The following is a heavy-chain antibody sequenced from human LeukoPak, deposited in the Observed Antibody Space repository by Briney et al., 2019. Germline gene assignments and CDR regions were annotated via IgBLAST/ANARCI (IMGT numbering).Heavy chain of an antibody. CDR2: ISSSSSYI. Sequence: GGSLRLSCAASGFTFSSYSMNWVRQAPGEGLEWVSSISSSSSYIYYADSVKGRFTISRDNAKNSLYLQMNSLRAEDTAVYYCAREPRGITGTTGYWGQGTLVTVSS. CDR1: GFTFSSYS. V-gene: IGHV3-21*01. J-gene: IGHJ4*02. CDR3: AREPRGITGTTGY. D-gene: IGHD1-7*01.